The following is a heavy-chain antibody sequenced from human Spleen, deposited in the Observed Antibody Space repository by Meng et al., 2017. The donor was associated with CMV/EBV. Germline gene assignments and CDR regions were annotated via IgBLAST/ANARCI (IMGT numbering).Heavy chain of an antibody. D-gene: IGHD3-3*01. V-gene: IGHV4-39*07. CDR1: GGSITSSNYY. CDR3: ARVWITIFGVVIGPFDP. J-gene: IGHJ5*02. Sequence: SETLFLTCTVSGGSITSSNYYWGWIRQPPGKGLELIGTIYYSGTTYYNPSLKSRVTISVDTSKNQFSLKLNSVTAADMAVYYCARVWITIFGVVIGPFDPWGQGTLVTVSS. CDR2: IYYSGTT.